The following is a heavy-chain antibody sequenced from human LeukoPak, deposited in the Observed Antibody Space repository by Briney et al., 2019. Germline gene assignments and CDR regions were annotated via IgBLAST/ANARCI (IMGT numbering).Heavy chain of an antibody. J-gene: IGHJ4*02. V-gene: IGHV4-59*08. Sequence: SETLSLTCTVSGASLTSYYWSWIRQPPGKGLEWIAYLYHTGKADSNPSLKSRASMSLDTSRNQFSLKLTSVTAADTAIYYCARHEPLGRGAWDYWGQGILVTVSS. CDR3: ARHEPLGRGAWDY. D-gene: IGHD1-14*01. CDR1: GASLTSYY. CDR2: LYHTGKA.